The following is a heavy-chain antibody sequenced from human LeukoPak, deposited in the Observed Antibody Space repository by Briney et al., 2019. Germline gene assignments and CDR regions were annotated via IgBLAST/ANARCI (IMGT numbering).Heavy chain of an antibody. CDR3: AKFCDGAPYYYYYYGMDV. D-gene: IGHD2-21*01. V-gene: IGHV3-30*18. J-gene: IGHJ6*02. CDR1: GFTFSSYG. CDR2: ISYDGSNK. Sequence: PGGSLRLSCAASGFTFSSYGMHWVRQAPGKGLEWVAVISYDGSNKYYADSVKGRFTISRDNSKNTLYLQMNSLRAEDTAVYYCAKFCDGAPYYYYYYGMDVWGQGTTVTVSS.